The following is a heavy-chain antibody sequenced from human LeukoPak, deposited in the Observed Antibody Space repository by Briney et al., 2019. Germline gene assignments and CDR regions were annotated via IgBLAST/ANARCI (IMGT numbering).Heavy chain of an antibody. CDR3: ARPYSDYDFDLDY. J-gene: IGHJ4*02. V-gene: IGHV3-23*01. D-gene: IGHD5-12*01. Sequence: GGSLRLSCAASGFTFSSYGMSWVRQAPGKGLEWVSAISGSGGSTYYADSVKGRFTISRDNSKNTLYLQMNSLRAEDTAVYYCARPYSDYDFDLDYWGQGTLVTVSS. CDR2: ISGSGGST. CDR1: GFTFSSYG.